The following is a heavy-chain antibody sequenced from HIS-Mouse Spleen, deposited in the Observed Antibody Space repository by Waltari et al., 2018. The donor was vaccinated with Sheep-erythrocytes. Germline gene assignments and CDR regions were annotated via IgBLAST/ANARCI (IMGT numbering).Heavy chain of an antibody. V-gene: IGHV4-38-2*02. J-gene: IGHJ4*02. CDR3: ARISENYYGSGSWALY. D-gene: IGHD3-10*01. CDR1: GYSISSGYY. Sequence: QVQLQESGPGLVKPSETLSLTCTVSGYSISSGYYWGWLRQPQGKGREWIGSIYHSGSPYSTQSLKSRGTISVETAKNQFSRKLSSVTAADTAVYYCARISENYYGSGSWALYWGQGTLVTVSS. CDR2: IYHSGSP.